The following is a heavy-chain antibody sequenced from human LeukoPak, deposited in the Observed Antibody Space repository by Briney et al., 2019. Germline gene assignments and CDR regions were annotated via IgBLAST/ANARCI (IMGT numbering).Heavy chain of an antibody. CDR1: GGSISSSSYY. J-gene: IGHJ6*03. Sequence: ASETLSLTCTVSGGSISSSSYYWGWLRQTPGKGLEWIGGIYYSGSTFYSPSLKSRVTISVDTSKNQFSLKLSSVTAADTAVYYCARGGYYYDSSGYYSRYYYYYMDVWGKGTTVTISS. V-gene: IGHV4-39*01. CDR2: IYYSGST. CDR3: ARGGYYYDSSGYYSRYYYYYMDV. D-gene: IGHD3-22*01.